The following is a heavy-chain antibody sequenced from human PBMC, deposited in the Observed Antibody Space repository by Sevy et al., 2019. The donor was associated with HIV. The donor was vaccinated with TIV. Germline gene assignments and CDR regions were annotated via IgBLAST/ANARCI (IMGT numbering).Heavy chain of an antibody. CDR3: ARVNCSGGSCYYYYGMDV. CDR2: IYSGGST. J-gene: IGHJ6*02. V-gene: IGHV3-53*01. Sequence: GGSLRLSCAASGFTGSSNYMSWVRQAPGKGLEWVSVIYSGGSTYYADSVKGRFTISRDNSKNTLYLQMNSLRAEDTAVYYCARVNCSGGSCYYYYGMDVWGQGTTVTVSS. D-gene: IGHD2-15*01. CDR1: GFTGSSNY.